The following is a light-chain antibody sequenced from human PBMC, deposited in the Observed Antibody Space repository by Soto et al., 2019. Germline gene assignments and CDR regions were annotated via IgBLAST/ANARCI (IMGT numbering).Light chain of an antibody. CDR2: DAS. Sequence: DIPMTQSPSTLSASVGDRVTITCRASQSISSWLAWYQQKPGKAPKLLIYDASSLESGVPSRFSGSGSGTEFTLTLSSLQPDDFATYYCQQYNSYSQTFGQGTKLEIK. V-gene: IGKV1-5*01. CDR1: QSISSW. J-gene: IGKJ2*01. CDR3: QQYNSYSQT.